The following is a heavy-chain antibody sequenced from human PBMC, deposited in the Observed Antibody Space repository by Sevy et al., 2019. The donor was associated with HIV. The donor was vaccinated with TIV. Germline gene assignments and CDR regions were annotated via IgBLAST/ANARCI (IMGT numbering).Heavy chain of an antibody. J-gene: IGHJ4*02. CDR1: GFTFSTYA. Sequence: GGSLRLSCAASGFTFSTYAMTWVRQAPGRGLEWVSVISFSGGSTYYADSVKGRFTISKDNSKNTLYLQMNSLRAEDTDVYYCAKDRVSGAYYTGDFDYWGQGTLVTVSS. D-gene: IGHD3-3*01. CDR2: ISFSGGST. CDR3: AKDRVSGAYYTGDFDY. V-gene: IGHV3-23*01.